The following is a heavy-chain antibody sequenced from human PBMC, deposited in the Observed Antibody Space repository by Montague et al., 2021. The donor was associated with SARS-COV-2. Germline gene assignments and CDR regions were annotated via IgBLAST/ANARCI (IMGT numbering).Heavy chain of an antibody. D-gene: IGHD6-13*01. CDR3: ARTSIPAAGTDFEI. Sequence: PALVKPTQTLTLTCTFSGFSLSTSGMCVSWIRQPPGKALEWLARIDWDDDKYYSTSLKTRLNISKDTSKNQVVLTMTNMDPVDKATYYCARTSIPAAGTDFEIWDQGTLVTVSS. J-gene: IGHJ3*02. V-gene: IGHV2-70*11. CDR1: GFSLSTSGMC. CDR2: IDWDDDK.